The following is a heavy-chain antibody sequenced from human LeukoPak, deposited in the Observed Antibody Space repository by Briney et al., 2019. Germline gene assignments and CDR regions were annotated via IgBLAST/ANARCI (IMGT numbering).Heavy chain of an antibody. V-gene: IGHV4-31*03. CDR1: GGSISSGGYY. D-gene: IGHD2-2*01. CDR3: ARDEPERYCSSTSCPYYYGMDV. CDR2: IFDGGNT. J-gene: IGHJ6*02. Sequence: PSETLSLTCTVSGGSISSGGYYWSWIRQHPVKGLEWIGYIFDGGNTYYNPSLKSRVTISVDTSKNQLSLNLTSVTAADTAVYYCARDEPERYCSSTSCPYYYGMDVWGQGTTVTVSS.